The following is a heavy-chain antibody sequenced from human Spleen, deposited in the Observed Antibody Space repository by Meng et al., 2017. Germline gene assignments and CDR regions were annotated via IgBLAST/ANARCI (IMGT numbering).Heavy chain of an antibody. Sequence: GESLKISCAASGYTLSSYAIYWVRQAPGKGLEWVAVISYDGSTKYYADSVTGRFTISRDNSKNTLYLQMNSLGVDDTAVYYCAREVSRIFSGLDIWGQGTMVTVSS. CDR2: ISYDGSTK. D-gene: IGHD3-10*02. V-gene: IGHV3-30-3*01. J-gene: IGHJ3*02. CDR1: GYTLSSYA. CDR3: AREVSRIFSGLDI.